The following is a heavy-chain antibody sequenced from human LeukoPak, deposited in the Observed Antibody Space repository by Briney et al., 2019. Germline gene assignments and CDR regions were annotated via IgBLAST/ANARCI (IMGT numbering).Heavy chain of an antibody. Sequence: PSETLSLTCAVSGASISGSGYYWGWIRQPPGMELQWIGNIYHTGSTYYNASLQSRVTISIDTSKNQFSLKLNSVTAADTAVYYCARDYDVLTAYPPTQLFDPWGQGTLVTVSS. CDR1: GASISGSGYY. V-gene: IGHV4-39*07. CDR3: ARDYDVLTAYPPTQLFDP. J-gene: IGHJ5*02. D-gene: IGHD3-9*01. CDR2: IYHTGST.